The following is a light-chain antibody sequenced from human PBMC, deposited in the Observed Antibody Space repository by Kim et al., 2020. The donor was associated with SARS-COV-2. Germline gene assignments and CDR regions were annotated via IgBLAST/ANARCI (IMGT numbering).Light chain of an antibody. CDR2: GKN. CDR3: NSRDSSGNHWV. V-gene: IGLV3-19*01. CDR1: SLRRYY. Sequence: SSELTQDPAVSVALGQTVRITCQGDSLRRYYASWYQQKPGQAPVLVIYGKNNRPSGIPDRFFGSSSGNTASLTITGAQAEDEADYYCNSRDSSGNHWVFG. J-gene: IGLJ3*02.